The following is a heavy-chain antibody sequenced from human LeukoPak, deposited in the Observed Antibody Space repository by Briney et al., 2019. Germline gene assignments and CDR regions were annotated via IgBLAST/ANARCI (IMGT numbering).Heavy chain of an antibody. CDR1: GYDFSTYG. CDR3: ARAFSASKSCDY. D-gene: IGHD6-19*01. V-gene: IGHV1-18*01. CDR2: IRPSNGNR. Sequence: ASVKVSCRTSGYDFSTYGITWVRQAPGQGLEYMGWIRPSNGNRNYAQKVQDRVTLTTDTSTSTVYMGLRSLRSDDTAVYYCARAFSASKSCDYWGQGTLVTVSS. J-gene: IGHJ4*02.